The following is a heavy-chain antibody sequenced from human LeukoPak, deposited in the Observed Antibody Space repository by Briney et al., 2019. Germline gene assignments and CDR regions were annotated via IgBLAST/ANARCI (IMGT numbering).Heavy chain of an antibody. CDR1: GVSIIDHA. CDR3: ARLKPNFLGTFDS. V-gene: IGHV4-4*09. J-gene: IGHJ4*02. Sequence: SETLSLTCTVSGVSIIDHAWSWIRQPPGRGPGWIGNIYASGSTYFNPSLRSRVAVSMDTSKNHFSLNLTSVTAADTAMFYCARLKPNFLGTFDSWGQGALVTVSS. CDR2: IYASGST. D-gene: IGHD7-27*01.